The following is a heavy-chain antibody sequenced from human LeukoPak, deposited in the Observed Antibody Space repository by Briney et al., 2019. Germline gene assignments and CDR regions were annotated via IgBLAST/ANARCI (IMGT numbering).Heavy chain of an antibody. J-gene: IGHJ4*02. CDR1: GFTVSSNY. Sequence: GGSLRLSCAASGFTVSSNYMSWVRQAPGKGLEWVSAISGSGGSTYYADSVKGRFTISRDNSKNTLYLQMNSLRAEDTAVYYCAKGMTPGGPFDYWGQGTLVTVSS. D-gene: IGHD2-8*02. CDR2: ISGSGGST. V-gene: IGHV3-23*01. CDR3: AKGMTPGGPFDY.